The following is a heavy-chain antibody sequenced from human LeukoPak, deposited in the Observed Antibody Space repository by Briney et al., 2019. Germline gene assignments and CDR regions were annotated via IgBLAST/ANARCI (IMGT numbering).Heavy chain of an antibody. CDR2: IYYSGGT. J-gene: IGHJ4*02. Sequence: PSETLSLTCTVSGGSISSYYWSWIRQPPGKGLEWIGYIYYSGGTNYNPSLKSRVTISVDTSKNQFSLKLSSVTAADTAVYYCARIHKYSWYFDYWGQGTLVTVSS. CDR3: ARIHKYSWYFDY. V-gene: IGHV4-59*01. CDR1: GGSISSYY. D-gene: IGHD2-15*01.